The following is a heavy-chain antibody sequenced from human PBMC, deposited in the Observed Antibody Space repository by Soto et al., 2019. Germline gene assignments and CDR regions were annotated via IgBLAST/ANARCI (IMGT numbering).Heavy chain of an antibody. CDR3: ARVGYGPLDYYYYYGMDV. CDR1: GGSISSGGYY. D-gene: IGHD6-13*01. J-gene: IGHJ6*02. Sequence: SETLSLTCTVSGGSISSGGYYWSWIRQHPGKGLEWIGYIYYSGSTYYNPSLKSRVTISVDTSKNQFSLKLSSVTAADTAVYYCARVGYGPLDYYYYYGMDVWGQGTTVTVSS. V-gene: IGHV4-31*03. CDR2: IYYSGST.